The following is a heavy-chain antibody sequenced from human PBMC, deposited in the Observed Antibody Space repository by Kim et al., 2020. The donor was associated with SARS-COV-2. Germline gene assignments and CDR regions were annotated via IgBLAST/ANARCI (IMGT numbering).Heavy chain of an antibody. V-gene: IGHV4-34*01. J-gene: IGHJ4*02. Sequence: SETLSLTCAVYGGLFSDYYWSWIRQPPGKGLEWIGEINHSGSTNYNPSLKSRVTISLDTSRNQFSLKLNSVTAADTAVYYCATTTMTGSRSGLDYWGQGTLVTVSS. D-gene: IGHD1-20*01. CDR2: INHSGST. CDR3: ATTTMTGSRSGLDY. CDR1: GGLFSDYY.